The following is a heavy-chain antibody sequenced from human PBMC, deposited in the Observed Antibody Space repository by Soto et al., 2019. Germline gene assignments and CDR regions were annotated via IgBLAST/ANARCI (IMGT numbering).Heavy chain of an antibody. CDR3: AKDRLKLGYCSGGSCYPNDAFDI. CDR1: GFTFSSYA. V-gene: IGHV3-23*01. D-gene: IGHD2-15*01. Sequence: EVQLLESGGGLVQPGGSLRLSCAASGFTFSSYAMSWVRQAPGKGLEWVSAISGSGGSTYYADSVKGRFTISRDNSKNTLYLQMNSLSAEDTAVYYCAKDRLKLGYCSGGSCYPNDAFDIWGQGTMVTVSS. CDR2: ISGSGGST. J-gene: IGHJ3*02.